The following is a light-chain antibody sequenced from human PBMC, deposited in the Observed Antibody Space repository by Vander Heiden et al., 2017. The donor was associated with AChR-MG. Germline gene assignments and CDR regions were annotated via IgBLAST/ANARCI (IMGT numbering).Light chain of an antibody. CDR2: EVN. J-gene: IGLJ1*01. V-gene: IGLV2-8*01. CDR3: SSYAGSNNV. Sequence: QSALTQPPSAPGSPGQSVPIPCPGTRRALGGYNYVSWFQHHPDKAPKLIIYEVNKRPSGVPDRFSGSKSGNTASLTVSGLQTEDEADYYCSSYAGSNNVFGTGTKVIVL. CDR1: RRALGGYNY.